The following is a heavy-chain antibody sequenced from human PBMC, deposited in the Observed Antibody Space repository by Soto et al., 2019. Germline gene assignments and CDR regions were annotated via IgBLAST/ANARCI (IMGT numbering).Heavy chain of an antibody. J-gene: IGHJ4*02. D-gene: IGHD4-17*01. CDR1: GFTFSSYG. CDR2: ISYHGNDK. Sequence: QVQLVESGGGVVQPGRSLRLSCAASGFTFSSYGMHWVRQAPGKGLEWVAVISYHGNDKYHAESVKGRFTISRDNFKNTLYLQMDSLRVEDTAVYYCAKDHLLTTVTTVGDWGQGTLVTVSS. V-gene: IGHV3-30*18. CDR3: AKDHLLTTVTTVGD.